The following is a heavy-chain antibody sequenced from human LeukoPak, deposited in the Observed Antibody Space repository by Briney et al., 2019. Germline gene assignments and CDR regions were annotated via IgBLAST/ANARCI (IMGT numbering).Heavy chain of an antibody. D-gene: IGHD3-22*01. J-gene: IGHJ4*02. CDR2: IIPIFGTA. Sequence: ASVKVSCKASGGTFSRYAISWVRQAPGQGLEWMGGIIPIFGTANYAQKFQGRVTITADESTSTAYMELSSLRSEDTAVYYCARGTHYYDSSLPFDYWGQGTLVTVSS. CDR3: ARGTHYYDSSLPFDY. CDR1: GGTFSRYA. V-gene: IGHV1-69*13.